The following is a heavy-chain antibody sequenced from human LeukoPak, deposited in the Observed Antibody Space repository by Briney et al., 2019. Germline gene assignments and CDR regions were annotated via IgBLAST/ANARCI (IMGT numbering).Heavy chain of an antibody. J-gene: IGHJ4*02. V-gene: IGHV3-49*03. CDR1: GFTFGYYT. Sequence: GGSLRLSRTASGFTFGYYTMSWFRQTPGKGLEWVGFIRSKAYGETTEYAASVKGRFTISRDDSKSIAYLQMNSLKTEDTAVYYCSRENWDSSGYALDNWGQGTLVTVSS. CDR2: IRSKAYGETT. D-gene: IGHD3-22*01. CDR3: SRENWDSSGYALDN.